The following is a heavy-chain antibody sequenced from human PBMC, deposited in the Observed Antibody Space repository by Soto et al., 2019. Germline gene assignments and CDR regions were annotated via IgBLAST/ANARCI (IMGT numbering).Heavy chain of an antibody. D-gene: IGHD2-8*01. CDR2: IYYSGGT. CDR1: GGSISSGGYY. Sequence: SETLSLTCTVSGGSISSGGYYWSWTRQHPGKGLEWIGYIYYSGGTYYNPSLKSRVTISVDTSKNQFSLKLSSVTAADTAVYYCARAKAITNPTTNWFDPWGQGTLVTVSS. V-gene: IGHV4-31*03. J-gene: IGHJ5*02. CDR3: ARAKAITNPTTNWFDP.